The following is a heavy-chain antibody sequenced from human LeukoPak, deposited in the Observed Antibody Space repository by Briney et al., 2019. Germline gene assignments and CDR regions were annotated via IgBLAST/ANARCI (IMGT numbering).Heavy chain of an antibody. J-gene: IGHJ4*02. CDR1: RSFFTTYG. Sequence: GGSLRLSCAASRSFFTTYGIHWARQAPGKGLEWVAMISYDGSNIFYTDAVKGRFTISRDNSKNTLYLQMNSLRAEDTAVYYCAKDLGDFWSGYYTPPDYWGQGTLVTVSS. CDR2: ISYDGSNI. V-gene: IGHV3-30*05. D-gene: IGHD3-3*01. CDR3: AKDLGDFWSGYYTPPDY.